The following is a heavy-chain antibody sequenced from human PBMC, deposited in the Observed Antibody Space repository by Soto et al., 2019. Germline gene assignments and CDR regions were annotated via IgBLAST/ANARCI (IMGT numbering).Heavy chain of an antibody. D-gene: IGHD1-1*01. J-gene: IGHJ3*01. CDR3: ATWHEREHAFDV. V-gene: IGHV3-53*01. Sequence: DVQLVESGGGLIQPGESLRLSCAAFGLTISGKKYVAWLRQAPGKGLEWVSALYDVDGSFYADSVTGRFTTSSDRSKTTVSLQMNDLRPDDTAVYYCATWHEREHAFDVGGQGTTVTISS. CDR2: LYDVDGS. CDR1: GLTISGKKY.